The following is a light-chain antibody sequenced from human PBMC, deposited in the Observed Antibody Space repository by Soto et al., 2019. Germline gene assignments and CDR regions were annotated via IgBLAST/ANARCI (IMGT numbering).Light chain of an antibody. CDR2: DAS. J-gene: IGKJ1*01. V-gene: IGKV3D-20*02. Sequence: EIVLTQSPATLSLSPGEIATLYCRASQSVSSSYLAWYQQKPGQAPRILIYDASNRATGIPDRFSGSGSGTDFTLTISSLDAEDFAVYYCQQRANWPTLGRGTKVDI. CDR3: QQRANWPT. CDR1: QSVSSSY.